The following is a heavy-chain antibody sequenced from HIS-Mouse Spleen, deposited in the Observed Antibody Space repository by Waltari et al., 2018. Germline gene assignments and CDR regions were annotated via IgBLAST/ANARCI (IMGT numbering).Heavy chain of an antibody. V-gene: IGHV4-39*07. CDR2: IYYSGST. D-gene: IGHD6-13*01. Sequence: QLQLQESGPGLVKPSDTLSLTCTVSGCSISSSSYYWGWIRQPPGKGLEWIGSIYYSGSTYYNPSIKSRVTISLDTSKNQFSLKLSSVTAADTAVYYCAREIPYSSSWYDWYFDLWGRGTLVTVSS. CDR3: AREIPYSSSWYDWYFDL. CDR1: GCSISSSSYY. J-gene: IGHJ2*01.